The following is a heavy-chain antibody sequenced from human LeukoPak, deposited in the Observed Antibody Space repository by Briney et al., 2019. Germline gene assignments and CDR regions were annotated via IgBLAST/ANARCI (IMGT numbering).Heavy chain of an antibody. CDR3: ARPLTTSGWYFDL. V-gene: IGHV1-2*02. D-gene: IGHD1-14*01. J-gene: IGHJ2*01. CDR2: INPNSGGT. CDR1: GYTFTGFY. Sequence: ASVKVSCKASGYTFTGFYIHWVRQAPGQGLEWMGWINPNSGGTNYAQKFQDRVTMTRDTSISTAYMELSSLRSDDTAIYYCARPLTTSGWYFDLWGRGTLVSVSS.